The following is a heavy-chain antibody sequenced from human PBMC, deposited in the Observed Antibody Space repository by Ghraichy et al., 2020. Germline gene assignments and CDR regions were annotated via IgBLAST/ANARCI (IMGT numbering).Heavy chain of an antibody. CDR2: IIPIFGTA. V-gene: IGHV1-69*13. D-gene: IGHD1-26*01. CDR1: GGTFSSYA. CDR3: AGTHKESIVGATLYFQH. Sequence: SVKVSCKASGGTFSSYAISWVRQAPGQGLEWMGGIIPIFGTANYAQKFQGRVTITADESTSTAYMELSSLRSEDTAVYYCAGTHKESIVGATLYFQHWGQGTLVTVSS. J-gene: IGHJ1*01.